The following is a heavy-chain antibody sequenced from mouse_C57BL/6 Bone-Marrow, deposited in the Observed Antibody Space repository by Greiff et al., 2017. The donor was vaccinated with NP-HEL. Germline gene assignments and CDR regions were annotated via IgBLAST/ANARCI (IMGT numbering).Heavy chain of an antibody. V-gene: IGHV14-4*01. CDR2: IDPENGDT. Sequence: VQLQQSGAELVRPGASVKLSCTASGFNIKDDYMHWVKQRPEQGLEWIGWIDPENGDTEYASKFQGKATITADTSSNTAYLQLSSLTSEDTAVYYCTTDDSYYWGQGTTLTVSS. CDR1: GFNIKDDY. J-gene: IGHJ2*01. CDR3: TTDDSYY. D-gene: IGHD2-4*01.